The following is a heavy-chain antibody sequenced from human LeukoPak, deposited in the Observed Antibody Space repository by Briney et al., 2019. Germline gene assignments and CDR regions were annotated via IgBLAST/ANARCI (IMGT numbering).Heavy chain of an antibody. V-gene: IGHV4-4*07. CDR3: AREVGQQWLETYYYYGMDV. Sequence: PSETLSLTCTVSGGSISSYYWSWIRQPAGKGLEWIGRIYTSGSTNYNPSLKSRVTMSVDTSKNQFSLKLSSVTAADTAVYYCAREVGQQWLETYYYYGMDVWGQGTTVTVSS. CDR2: IYTSGST. J-gene: IGHJ6*02. D-gene: IGHD6-19*01. CDR1: GGSISSYY.